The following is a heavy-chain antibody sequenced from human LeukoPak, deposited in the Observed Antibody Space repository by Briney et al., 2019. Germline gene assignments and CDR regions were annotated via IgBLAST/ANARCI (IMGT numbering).Heavy chain of an antibody. Sequence: SETLSLTCTVSGCSISSYYWSWIRQPAGKGLEWIGRIYTSGSTTYNPSLKSRVTMSVDTSKNQFSLKLSSVTAADTAVYYCARGGDCSGGSCLPPFFYYYYYMDVWGKGTTVTVSS. V-gene: IGHV4-4*07. CDR2: IYTSGST. J-gene: IGHJ6*03. CDR1: GCSISSYY. CDR3: ARGGDCSGGSCLPPFFYYYYYMDV. D-gene: IGHD2-15*01.